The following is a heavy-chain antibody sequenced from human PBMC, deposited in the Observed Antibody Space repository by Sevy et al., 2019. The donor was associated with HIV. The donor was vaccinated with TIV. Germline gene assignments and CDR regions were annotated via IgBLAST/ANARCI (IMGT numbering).Heavy chain of an antibody. CDR3: ARAGVGDYYDSSGYLDY. CDR2: IYSGGST. Sequence: GGSLRLSCAASGFTVSSNYMSWVRQAPGKGLEWVSVIYSGGSTYYADSVKGRFTISRDNSKNTLYLQMNSLGAEDTAVYYCARAGVGDYYDSSGYLDYWGQGTLVTVSS. J-gene: IGHJ4*02. V-gene: IGHV3-53*01. CDR1: GFTVSSNY. D-gene: IGHD3-22*01.